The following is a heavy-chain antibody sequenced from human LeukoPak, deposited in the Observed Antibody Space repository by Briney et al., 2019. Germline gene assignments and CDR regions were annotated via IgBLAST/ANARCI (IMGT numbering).Heavy chain of an antibody. CDR3: AKGSMGRCSGNSCYSVY. CDR2: ISYDGSNK. Sequence: PGGFLRLSCAASGFTFSNYGMHWVRQAPGKGLEWVAVISYDGSNKYYADSVKGRFTISRDNSKNTLYLQMNSLRVEDTAVYYCAKGSMGRCSGNSCYSVYWGQGTLVTVSS. J-gene: IGHJ4*02. D-gene: IGHD5-12*01. V-gene: IGHV3-30*18. CDR1: GFTFSNYG.